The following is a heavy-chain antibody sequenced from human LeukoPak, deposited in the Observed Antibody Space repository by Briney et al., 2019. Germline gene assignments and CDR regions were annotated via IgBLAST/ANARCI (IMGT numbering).Heavy chain of an antibody. V-gene: IGHV4-39*01. D-gene: IGHD3-10*01. CDR2: IYYSGST. CDR3: ARMVATVRGVIIQPRYYMDV. CDR1: GGSISSSSYY. Sequence: SGTLSLTCTVSGGSISSSSYYWGWIRQPPGKGLEWIGSIYYSGSTYYNPSLKSRVTISVDTSKNQFSLKLSSVTAADTAVYYCARMVATVRGVIIQPRYYMDVWGKGTTVTVSS. J-gene: IGHJ6*03.